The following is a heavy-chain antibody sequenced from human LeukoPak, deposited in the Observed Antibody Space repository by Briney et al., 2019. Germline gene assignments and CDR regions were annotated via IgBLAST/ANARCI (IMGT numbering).Heavy chain of an antibody. CDR1: GYTFTDYY. CDR2: INPNNGGT. V-gene: IGHV1-2*02. CDR3: AREHPAGNYLRDPYPFDY. J-gene: IGHJ4*02. D-gene: IGHD3-10*01. Sequence: ASVKVSCKASGYTFTDYYLHWVRQAPGQGLEWMGWINPNNGGTHFGQMFQGRVTVTRDTSISTAYTDLSGLRSDDTAVYYCAREHPAGNYLRDPYPFDYWGQGTLVTVSS.